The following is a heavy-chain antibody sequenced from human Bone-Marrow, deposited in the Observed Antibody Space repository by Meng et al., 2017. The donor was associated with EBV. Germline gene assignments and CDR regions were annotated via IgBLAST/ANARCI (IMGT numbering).Heavy chain of an antibody. J-gene: IGHJ4*02. CDR2: IYWDDEP. CDR1: GFSLSTSGMG. V-gene: IGHV2-5*02. Sequence: QIPLKESCHQVMNPPQTLPLTCTFSGFSLSTSGMGVASIRQPPGKALEWLALIYWDDEPRYSPALKNRLTVTKDSSKNQVVFRMANLDPADTATYYCAHRRSDSGWFGYWGQGTLVTVSS. CDR3: AHRRSDSGWFGY. D-gene: IGHD6-19*01.